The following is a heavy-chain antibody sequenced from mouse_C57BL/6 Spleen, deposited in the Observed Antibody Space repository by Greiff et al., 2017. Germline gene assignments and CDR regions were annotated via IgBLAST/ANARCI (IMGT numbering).Heavy chain of an antibody. CDR1: GYTFTDYE. CDR3: TDDGYSRFAY. J-gene: IGHJ3*01. Sequence: VQLVESGAELVRPGASVTLSCKASGYTFTDYEMHWVKQTPVHGLEWIGAIDPETGGTAYNQKFKGKAILTADKSSSTAYMELRSLTSEDSAVYYCTDDGYSRFAYWGQGTLVTVSA. D-gene: IGHD2-3*01. V-gene: IGHV1-15*01. CDR2: IDPETGGT.